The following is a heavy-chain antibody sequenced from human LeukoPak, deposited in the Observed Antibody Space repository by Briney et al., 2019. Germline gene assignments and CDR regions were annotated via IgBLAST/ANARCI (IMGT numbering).Heavy chain of an antibody. V-gene: IGHV3-7*01. J-gene: IGHJ4*02. CDR3: ARDAGPYCSSTSCYYLDY. Sequence: GGSLRLSCAASGFTFSSYWMSWVRQAPGKGLEWVANIKQDGSEKYYVDSEKGRFTISRDNAKNSLYLQMNSLRAEDTAVYYCARDAGPYCSSTSCYYLDYWGQGTLVTVSS. D-gene: IGHD2-2*01. CDR1: GFTFSSYW. CDR2: IKQDGSEK.